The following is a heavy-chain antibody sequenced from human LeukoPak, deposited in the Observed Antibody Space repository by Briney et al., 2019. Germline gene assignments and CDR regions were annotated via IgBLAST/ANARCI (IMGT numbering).Heavy chain of an antibody. CDR1: GFTFSSYA. Sequence: PGRSLRLSCAASGFTFSSYAMHWVRQAPGKGLEWVSYISSSSSTIYYADSVKGRFTISRDNAKNSLYLQMNSLRAEDTAVYYCAREGYCSSTSCYPLDYWGQGTLVTVSS. CDR3: AREGYCSSTSCYPLDY. V-gene: IGHV3-48*01. J-gene: IGHJ4*02. CDR2: ISSSSSTI. D-gene: IGHD2-2*01.